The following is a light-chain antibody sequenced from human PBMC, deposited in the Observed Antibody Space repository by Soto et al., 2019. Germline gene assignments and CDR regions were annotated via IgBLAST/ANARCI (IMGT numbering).Light chain of an antibody. V-gene: IGKV3-20*01. CDR3: QQYGSSSET. CDR2: GAS. J-gene: IGKJ2*01. CDR1: QSVSSSY. Sequence: EIVLTQSPGTLSLSPGERATLSCRASQSVSSSYLAWYQQKPGQAPRLLIYGASSRATGIPDRFSGSGSGPDFTLTISRLEPEDFAVYYCQQYGSSSETFGQGTKLEIK.